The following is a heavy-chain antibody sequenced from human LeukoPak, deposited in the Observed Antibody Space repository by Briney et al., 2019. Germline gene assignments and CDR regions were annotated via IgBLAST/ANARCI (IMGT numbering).Heavy chain of an antibody. D-gene: IGHD3-3*01. CDR3: ARGPHYDFWSGPAELDP. J-gene: IGHJ5*02. CDR2: INHSGST. V-gene: IGHV4-34*01. Sequence: KPSETLSLTCAVYGGSFSGYYWSWIRQPPGKGLEWIGEINHSGSTSYNPSLKSRVTISVDTSKNQFSLKLSSVTAADTAVYYCARGPHYDFWSGPAELDPWGQGTLVTVSS. CDR1: GGSFSGYY.